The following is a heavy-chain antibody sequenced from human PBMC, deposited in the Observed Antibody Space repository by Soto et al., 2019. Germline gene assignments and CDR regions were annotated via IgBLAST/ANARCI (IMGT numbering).Heavy chain of an antibody. CDR3: AKNIIPLGGVPLPGIFAQ. D-gene: IGHD3-16*01. V-gene: IGHV3-23*01. CDR2: IGGSGTGT. CDR1: GFTFSNYA. Sequence: AGGSMRLSCAASGFTFSNYAMTGVRQAPGKGLEWVSGIGGSGTGTYYSASLKGRFTISRDNSRNTLYLQMNSLRDEDTAVYYFAKNIIPLGGVPLPGIFAQGGQGTLVPVSP. J-gene: IGHJ4*02.